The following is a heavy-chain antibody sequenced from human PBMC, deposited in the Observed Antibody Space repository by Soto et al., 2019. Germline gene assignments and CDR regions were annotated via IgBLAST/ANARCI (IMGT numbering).Heavy chain of an antibody. CDR2: LSFDGDST. V-gene: IGHV3-30-3*01. Sequence: LRLSCAASGFTFNNYTVHWVRRAPGRRLAWVAALSFDGDSTSYSDSVRGRFTISRDDSKNTIYLQMNGLRPEDTAVYYCARDPPQKTTSGAIIYYYYYGMDVWGQGTSVTVSS. CDR1: GFTFNNYT. J-gene: IGHJ6*02. D-gene: IGHD2-8*02. CDR3: ARDPPQKTTSGAIIYYYYYGMDV.